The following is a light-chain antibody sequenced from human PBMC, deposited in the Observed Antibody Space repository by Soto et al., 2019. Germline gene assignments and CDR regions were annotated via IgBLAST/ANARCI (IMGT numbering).Light chain of an antibody. Sequence: EIVMTQSPATLSVSPGERATLSCRASQSVSNYLAWYQQKPGQAPRLLIYGASTRATGIPARFSGGGSETDFTLTISSLQSEDFAVYYCQQYGSSPLYTFGQGTKLEIK. CDR2: GAS. J-gene: IGKJ2*01. V-gene: IGKV3D-15*02. CDR1: QSVSNY. CDR3: QQYGSSPLYT.